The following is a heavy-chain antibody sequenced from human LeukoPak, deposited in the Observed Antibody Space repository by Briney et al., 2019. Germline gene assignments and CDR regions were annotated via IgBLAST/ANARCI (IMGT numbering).Heavy chain of an antibody. CDR2: IYYSGST. D-gene: IGHD6-25*01. J-gene: IGHJ3*02. CDR3: ARGWEAAGAFDI. Sequence: ETLSLTCTVSGGSISSYYWSWIRQPPGKGLEWIGYIYYSGSTNYNPSLKSRVTISVDTSKNQFSLKLSSVTAADTAVYYCARGWEAAGAFDIWGQGTMVTVSS. CDR1: GGSISSYY. V-gene: IGHV4-59*01.